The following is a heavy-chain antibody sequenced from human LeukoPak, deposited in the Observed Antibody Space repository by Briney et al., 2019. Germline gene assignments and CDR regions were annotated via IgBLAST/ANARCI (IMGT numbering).Heavy chain of an antibody. Sequence: ASVKVSCKASGYTFAKYAMHWVRQAPGQRLEWMGWINAGNGNTKYSQKFQGRVTITRDTSASTAYMELNSLRSEDTAVYYCATGGPTHYYDSSGYLCGDYWGQGTLVTVSS. CDR1: GYTFAKYA. D-gene: IGHD3-22*01. CDR2: INAGNGNT. J-gene: IGHJ4*02. V-gene: IGHV1-3*01. CDR3: ATGGPTHYYDSSGYLCGDY.